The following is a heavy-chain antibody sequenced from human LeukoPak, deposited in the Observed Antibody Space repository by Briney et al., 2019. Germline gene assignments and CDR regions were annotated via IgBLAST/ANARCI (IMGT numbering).Heavy chain of an antibody. Sequence: GGSLRLSCAASGFTFSSYAMSWVRQAPGKGLEWVSAISGSGGSTYYADSVKGRFTISRDNAKSSLYLQMNSLRNEDMAFYYCAKGYTFHGVAHDSGCFDYWGQGTLVTVSS. CDR2: ISGSGGST. J-gene: IGHJ4*02. CDR3: AKGYTFHGVAHDSGCFDY. V-gene: IGHV3-23*01. D-gene: IGHD3-3*01. CDR1: GFTFSSYA.